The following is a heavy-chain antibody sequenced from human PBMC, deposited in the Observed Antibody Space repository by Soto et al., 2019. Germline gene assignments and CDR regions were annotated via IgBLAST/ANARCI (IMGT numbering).Heavy chain of an antibody. D-gene: IGHD4-17*01. CDR3: ARVNSRDGRNPNFDH. V-gene: IGHV1-3*01. J-gene: IGHJ4*02. CDR1: GYTFTSYA. Sequence: GASLKVACKASGYTFTSYAIHWVRQSPGQRLEWMGWINAGNGNTKYSQKFQGRVTITRDTSASTAYMELSSLRSEDTAVYYCARVNSRDGRNPNFDHRGQGTLVTVSS. CDR2: INAGNGNT.